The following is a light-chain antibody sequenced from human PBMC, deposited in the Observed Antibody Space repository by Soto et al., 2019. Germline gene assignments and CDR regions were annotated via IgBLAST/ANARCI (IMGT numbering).Light chain of an antibody. CDR2: KAS. Sequence: IHMTQSPSTLSASVCDRVTFTCRASQSVRGWLAWYQQKPGKAPKLLIYKASNLESGVPSRFSGSGSGTEFTLTISSLQPDDFATYYCQQYNSFRAFGQGTKVDIK. V-gene: IGKV1-5*03. CDR1: QSVRGW. CDR3: QQYNSFRA. J-gene: IGKJ1*01.